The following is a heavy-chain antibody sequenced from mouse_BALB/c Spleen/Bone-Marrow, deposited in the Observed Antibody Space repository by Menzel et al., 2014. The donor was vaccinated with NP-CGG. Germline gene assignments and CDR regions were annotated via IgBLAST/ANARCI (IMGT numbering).Heavy chain of an antibody. CDR2: IYPGNSDT. J-gene: IGHJ2*01. Sequence: EVKLEESGTVLARPGASARMSCKASGYTLSSFWMHWIRQRPGQGLEWIGAIYPGNSDTRYNQKFKGKARLTAVTSSSTAYMELSSLTDEDSAVYYCTREGNYFDSWGQGTTLTVSS. CDR3: TREGNYFDS. CDR1: GYTLSSFW. V-gene: IGHV1-5*01.